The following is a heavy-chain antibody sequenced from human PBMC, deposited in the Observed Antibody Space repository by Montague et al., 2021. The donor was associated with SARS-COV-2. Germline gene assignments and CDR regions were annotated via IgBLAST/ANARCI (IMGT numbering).Heavy chain of an antibody. D-gene: IGHD3-22*01. J-gene: IGHJ3*02. CDR3: ARVNYYDSSGYSIYDAFDX. V-gene: IGHV1-69*13. CDR1: GGTFSSYA. CDR2: IIPIFGTA. Sequence: SVKVSCKASGGTFSSYAISWVRQAPGQGLEWMGGIIPIFGTANYAQKFQGRVTITADESTSTAYMELSSLRSEDTAVYYCARVNYYDSSGYSIYDAFDXWGQGTMITVSS.